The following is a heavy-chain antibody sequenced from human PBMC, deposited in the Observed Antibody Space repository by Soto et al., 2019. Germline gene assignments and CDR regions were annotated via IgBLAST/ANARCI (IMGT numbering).Heavy chain of an antibody. CDR2: IKPNSGGT. CDR1: GYSFSGYY. Sequence: ASVKVSCKASGYSFSGYYMNWVRQAPGQGPEWMGWIKPNSGGTDYAQKFQGRVTMTRDTSISTAYMELRGLRYDDTDVYYCARTRVGIPRVTYNWLDPWGEGTLVTVSS. D-gene: IGHD2-21*01. V-gene: IGHV1-2*02. J-gene: IGHJ5*02. CDR3: ARTRVGIPRVTYNWLDP.